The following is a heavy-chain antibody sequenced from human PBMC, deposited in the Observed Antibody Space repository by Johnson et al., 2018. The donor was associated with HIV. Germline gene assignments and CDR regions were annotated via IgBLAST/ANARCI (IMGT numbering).Heavy chain of an antibody. CDR2: ISSSGSTI. J-gene: IGHJ3*02. V-gene: IGHV3-11*04. Sequence: QVQLVESGGGLVKPGGSLRLSCAASGFIFSDYYMSWIRQAPGKGLEWVSYISSSGSTIYYADSVKGRFTISRDNSKNTLYLQMNSRRAEVTAVYYCARDGTWELRRHAFDIWGQGTMVTVSS. D-gene: IGHD1-26*01. CDR3: ARDGTWELRRHAFDI. CDR1: GFIFSDYY.